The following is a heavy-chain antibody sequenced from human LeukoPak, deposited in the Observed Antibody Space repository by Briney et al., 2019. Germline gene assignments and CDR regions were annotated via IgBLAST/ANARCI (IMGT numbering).Heavy chain of an antibody. V-gene: IGHV1-24*01. CDR2: FDPEDGET. Sequence: ASVKVSCTVSVYTLTELSMHWVRQAPGQGLEWMGGFDPEDGETIYAQKFQCRVTMTEDTSTDTAYMELSSLRSEDTAVYYCATATHFFGVVIHNWFDPWGQGTLVTVSS. CDR3: ATATHFFGVVIHNWFDP. CDR1: VYTLTELS. D-gene: IGHD3-3*01. J-gene: IGHJ5*02.